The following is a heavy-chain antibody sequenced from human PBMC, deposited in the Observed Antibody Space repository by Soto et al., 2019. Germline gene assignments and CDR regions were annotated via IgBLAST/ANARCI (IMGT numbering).Heavy chain of an antibody. CDR1: GFAFSYHG. J-gene: IGHJ4*02. D-gene: IGHD3-22*01. CDR3: AKDDDTSSHYSLLDF. V-gene: IGHV3-33*06. Sequence: QVQLVESGGGVGQPGTSLRLSCAASGFAFSYHGIHWVRQALGKGLEWVAVTWSGGRGEYYADSVRGRFTISRDNSKTTVYLQMNSLRVEDTAVYYCAKDDDTSSHYSLLDFRGQGTLVTVSS. CDR2: TWSGGRGE.